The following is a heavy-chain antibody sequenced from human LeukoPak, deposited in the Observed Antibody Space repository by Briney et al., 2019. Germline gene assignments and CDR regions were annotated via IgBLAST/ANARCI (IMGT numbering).Heavy chain of an antibody. D-gene: IGHD3-10*01. Sequence: GGSLRLSCAASEFSVGSNYMTWVRQAPGKGLEWVSSISSSSSYIYYADSVKGRFTISRDNAKNSLYLQMNSLRAEDTAVYYCARKPWFGEPCCYFDYWGQGTLVTVSS. CDR2: ISSSSSYI. J-gene: IGHJ4*02. V-gene: IGHV3-21*01. CDR3: ARKPWFGEPCCYFDY. CDR1: EFSVGSNY.